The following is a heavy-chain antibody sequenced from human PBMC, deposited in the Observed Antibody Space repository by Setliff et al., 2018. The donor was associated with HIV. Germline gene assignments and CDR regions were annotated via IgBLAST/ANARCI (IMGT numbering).Heavy chain of an antibody. D-gene: IGHD3-3*01. V-gene: IGHV1-18*01. Sequence: GASVKVSCKASGYTFTSYDISWVRQAPGQGLEWMGWISAYNGNTNYAQKLQGRVTMTTDTSTSTAYMELSSLRSEDTAVYYCASLGGYYPYYYYYMDVWGKGTTVTV. CDR2: ISAYNGNT. CDR3: ASLGGYYPYYYYYMDV. CDR1: GYTFTSYD. J-gene: IGHJ6*03.